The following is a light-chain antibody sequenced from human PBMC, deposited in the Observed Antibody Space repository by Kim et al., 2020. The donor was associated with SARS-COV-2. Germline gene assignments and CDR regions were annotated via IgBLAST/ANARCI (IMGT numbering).Light chain of an antibody. CDR3: QQYNNWLWT. Sequence: EIVMTQSPATLSVSPGERATLSCRASQSVSSNLAWYQQKPGQAPRLLIYGASTRATGIPARFSGSGSGTEFTLTISSQQSEDFAVYYCQQYNNWLWTFGQGTKVDIK. V-gene: IGKV3-15*01. CDR1: QSVSSN. CDR2: GAS. J-gene: IGKJ1*01.